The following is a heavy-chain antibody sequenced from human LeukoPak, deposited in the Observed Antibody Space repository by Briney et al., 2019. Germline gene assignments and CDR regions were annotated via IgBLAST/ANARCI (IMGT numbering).Heavy chain of an antibody. Sequence: PSETLSLTCTVSGGSISSYYWSWIRQPPGKGLEWIGYIYYSGSTNYNPSLKSRVTISVDTSKNQSSLKLSSVTAADTAVYYCARHGEYCSSTSCYTREVVWFDPWGQGTLVTVSS. CDR2: IYYSGST. D-gene: IGHD2-2*02. J-gene: IGHJ5*02. V-gene: IGHV4-59*08. CDR1: GGSISSYY. CDR3: ARHGEYCSSTSCYTREVVWFDP.